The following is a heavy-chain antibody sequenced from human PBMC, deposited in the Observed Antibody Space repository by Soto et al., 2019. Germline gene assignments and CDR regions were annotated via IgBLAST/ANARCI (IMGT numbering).Heavy chain of an antibody. Sequence: EVQLVESGGGLIQPGGSLRLSRAASAFTVSSNDMSWVRQAPGKGLEWVSLIYSSGSTHYADSVKGRFTISRDNSKNTVHLQMNSLRAEDTAVYYCARRPLNSNGAYWGQGTLVTVSS. J-gene: IGHJ4*02. CDR3: ARRPLNSNGAY. CDR1: AFTVSSND. V-gene: IGHV3-53*01. D-gene: IGHD3-22*01. CDR2: IYSSGST.